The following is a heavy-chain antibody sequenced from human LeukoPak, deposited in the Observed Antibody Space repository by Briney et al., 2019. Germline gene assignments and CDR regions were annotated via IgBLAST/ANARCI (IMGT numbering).Heavy chain of an antibody. J-gene: IGHJ4*02. D-gene: IGHD3-22*01. Sequence: VASVKVSCKASGYTFTSDGISWVRQAPGQGLEWIRWISAYNGNTNYAQKLQGRVTMTTDTSTSTAYMELRSLRSDDTAVYYCARDPVQYDSSGYYLGYWGQGTLVTVSS. V-gene: IGHV1-18*01. CDR2: ISAYNGNT. CDR1: GYTFTSDG. CDR3: ARDPVQYDSSGYYLGY.